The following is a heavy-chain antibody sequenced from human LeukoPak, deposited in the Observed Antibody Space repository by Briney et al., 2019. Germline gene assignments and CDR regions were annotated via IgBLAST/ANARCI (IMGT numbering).Heavy chain of an antibody. J-gene: IGHJ4*02. CDR1: GFTFCSYA. D-gene: IGHD5-18*01. CDR2: ISGGGGST. V-gene: IGHV3-23*01. Sequence: TGGSLRLSCAPSGFTFCSYAMSWVRQAPGKGLEWVSAISGGGGSTYYPDSMKGRFTISRDNSKNTLYLQMNSLRAEDTAVYYCARGNNYGYYFDYWGQATLVTVSS. CDR3: ARGNNYGYYFDY.